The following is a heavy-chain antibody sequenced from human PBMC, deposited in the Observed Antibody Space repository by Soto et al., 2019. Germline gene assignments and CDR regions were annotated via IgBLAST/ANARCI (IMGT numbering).Heavy chain of an antibody. CDR3: ARDTSRLTMGRGSPGGFDL. J-gene: IGHJ3*01. CDR1: GGTFDSFG. CDR2: INPVFKTT. D-gene: IGHD3-10*01. Sequence: QVQLVQSGAEMKKPGSSVTVSCKTSGGTFDSFGISWIRQAPGQGHEWSGGINPVFKTTDYEQNFQNRVTITADDSTNTAYMEFTSLTSEDSALYYCARDTSRLTMGRGSPGGFDLWGQGTVVTVSS. V-gene: IGHV1-69*01.